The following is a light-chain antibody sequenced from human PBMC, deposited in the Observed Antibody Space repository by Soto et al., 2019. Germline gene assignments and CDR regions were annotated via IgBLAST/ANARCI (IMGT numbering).Light chain of an antibody. CDR3: QQYGSSTRFI. CDR2: GAS. CDR1: QSVSSSY. V-gene: IGKV3-20*01. J-gene: IGKJ3*01. Sequence: EIVLTQSPGTLSLSPGERATLSCRASQSVSSSYLAWYQQKPGQAPRLLIYGASSMATGIPDRFSGSGSGTDFTLTISRLEPEDFAVEYCQQYGSSTRFIFVPGTKVDIK.